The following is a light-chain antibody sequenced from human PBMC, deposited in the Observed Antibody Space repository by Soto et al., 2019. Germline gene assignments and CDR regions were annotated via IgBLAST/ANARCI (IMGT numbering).Light chain of an antibody. V-gene: IGKV1-5*03. CDR2: KAS. CDR1: QSISSW. J-gene: IGKJ1*01. CDR3: KQYNDNWT. Sequence: DIQMTQSPSTLSASVGDRVTITCRASQSISSWLAWYQQKPGKAPKLLNYKASTLQSGVPSRFSGSGSGTEFTLSISSLQPDDSATYYCKQYNDNWTFGQGTKVEIK.